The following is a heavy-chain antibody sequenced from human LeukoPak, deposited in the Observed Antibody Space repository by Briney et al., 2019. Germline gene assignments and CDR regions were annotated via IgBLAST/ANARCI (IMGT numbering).Heavy chain of an antibody. CDR2: IYYSGST. D-gene: IGHD2-2*02. V-gene: IGHV4-31*03. CDR3: ARKYLGYCSSTSCYTNWFDP. J-gene: IGHJ5*02. CDR1: GGSISSGGYH. Sequence: SQTLSLTCTVSGGSISSGGYHWSWIRQHPGKGLEWIGYIYYSGSTYYNPSLKSRVTISVDTSKNQFSLKLSSVTAADTAVYYCARKYLGYCSSTSCYTNWFDPWGQGTLVTVSS.